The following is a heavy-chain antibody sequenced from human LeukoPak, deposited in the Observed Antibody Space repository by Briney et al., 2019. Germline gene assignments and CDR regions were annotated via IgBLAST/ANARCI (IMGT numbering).Heavy chain of an antibody. J-gene: IGHJ4*02. CDR3: ARLVLSYGNAFDH. CDR1: SGSISGSDYY. CDR2: INYGGTT. Sequence: SETLSLTCTVSSGSISGSDYYWCWSRQPPEKGLEWNGSINYGGTTHYDSSLKSRVTISVDTSKNHFSLRLSSVTAADTAVYYCARLVLSYGNAFDHWGQGTLVTVSS. D-gene: IGHD3-16*01. V-gene: IGHV4-39*02.